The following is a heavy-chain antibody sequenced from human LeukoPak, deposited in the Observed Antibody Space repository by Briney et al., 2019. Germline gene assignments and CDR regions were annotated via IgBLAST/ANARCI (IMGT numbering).Heavy chain of an antibody. V-gene: IGHV4-59*01. CDR1: GGPISSYY. Sequence: KAAETLSLTCTVSGGPISSYYWSWIRQPPGKGLEWIGYIYYSGSTNYNPSLKSRVTISVDTSKNQFSLNLSSVTAADTAVYYCARDSRWDCSSFDYWGQGTLVTVSS. D-gene: IGHD6-6*01. CDR3: ARDSRWDCSSFDY. J-gene: IGHJ4*02. CDR2: IYYSGST.